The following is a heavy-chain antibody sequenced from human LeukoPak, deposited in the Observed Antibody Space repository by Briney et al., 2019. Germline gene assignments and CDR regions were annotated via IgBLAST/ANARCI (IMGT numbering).Heavy chain of an antibody. Sequence: VASVKVSCKASGYTFTRYAMHWVRQAPGQRLEWTGWINAGNGNTKYSQKFQGRVTITRDTSASTAYMELSSLRSEDTAVYYCARQRLYTSTFFDYWGQGTLVTVSS. D-gene: IGHD6-13*01. V-gene: IGHV1-3*01. CDR1: GYTFTRYA. J-gene: IGHJ4*02. CDR3: ARQRLYTSTFFDY. CDR2: INAGNGNT.